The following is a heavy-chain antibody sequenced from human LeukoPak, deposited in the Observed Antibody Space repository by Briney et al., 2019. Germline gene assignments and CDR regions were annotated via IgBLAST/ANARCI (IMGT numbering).Heavy chain of an antibody. V-gene: IGHV3-11*04. Sequence: LSLTCTVSGGSISSNYMSWVRQAPGKGREWFSYISRRGDTIYYADSVKGRFTISRDNGENLMYMQMNSLRAEDTATYYCARSGYDEVFDYWGQGILVTVSS. J-gene: IGHJ4*02. CDR1: GGSISSNY. D-gene: IGHD5-12*01. CDR3: ARSGYDEVFDY. CDR2: ISRRGDTI.